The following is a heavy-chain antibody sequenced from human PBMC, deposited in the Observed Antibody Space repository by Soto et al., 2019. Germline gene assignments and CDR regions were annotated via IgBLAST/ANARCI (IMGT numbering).Heavy chain of an antibody. Sequence: ASVKVSCKASGYIFTNYYMHWVRQAPGQGLEWMGVINPSGGSTVYAQKFQGRVTMTRDTSISTVYMELSSLRSEDTAVYYCARGGDGYTLADWFDPWGQGTLVTVS. V-gene: IGHV1-46*01. CDR2: INPSGGST. CDR1: GYIFTNYY. CDR3: ARGGDGYTLADWFDP. D-gene: IGHD5-12*01. J-gene: IGHJ5*02.